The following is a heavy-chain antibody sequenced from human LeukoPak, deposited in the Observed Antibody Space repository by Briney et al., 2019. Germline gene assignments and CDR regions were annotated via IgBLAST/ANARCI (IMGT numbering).Heavy chain of an antibody. D-gene: IGHD3-9*01. V-gene: IGHV4-39*07. CDR2: IYYSGST. Sequence: SETLSLTCTVSGGSISSSSYYWGWIRQPPGKGLEWIGSIYYSGSTYYNPSLKSRVTISVDTSKNQFSLKLGSVTAADTAVYYCARVNDILTGYYYFDYWGQGTLVTVSS. J-gene: IGHJ4*02. CDR3: ARVNDILTGYYYFDY. CDR1: GGSISSSSYY.